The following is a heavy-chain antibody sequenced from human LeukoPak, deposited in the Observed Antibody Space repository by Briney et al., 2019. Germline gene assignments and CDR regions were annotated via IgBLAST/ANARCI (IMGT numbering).Heavy chain of an antibody. D-gene: IGHD3-10*01. CDR3: ARATMVRGVTFHPDY. CDR1: GGTFSSYG. CDR2: ISAYNGNT. V-gene: IGHV1-18*01. J-gene: IGHJ4*02. Sequence: ASVKVSCKASGGTFSSYGITWVRHAPGQGLEWMGWISAYNGNTNYAQKLQGRVTMTTDTSTSTAYLELRSLKSDDTAVYYCARATMVRGVTFHPDYWGQGTLVTVSS.